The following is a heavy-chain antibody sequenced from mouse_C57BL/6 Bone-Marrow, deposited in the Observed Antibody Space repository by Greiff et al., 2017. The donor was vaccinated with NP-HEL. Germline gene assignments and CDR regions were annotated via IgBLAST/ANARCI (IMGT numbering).Heavy chain of an antibody. V-gene: IGHV1-78*01. J-gene: IGHJ3*01. D-gene: IGHD2-4*01. CDR2: IYPRDGST. CDR1: GYTFTDHT. Sequence: QVQLQQSDAELVKPGASVKISCKVSGYTFTDHTIHWMKQRPEQGLEWIGYIYPRDGSTKYNEKFKGKATLTADKSSSTAYMQLNSLTSEDSAVYFCARGWIYYDYGAGFAYWGQGTLVTVSA. CDR3: ARGWIYYDYGAGFAY.